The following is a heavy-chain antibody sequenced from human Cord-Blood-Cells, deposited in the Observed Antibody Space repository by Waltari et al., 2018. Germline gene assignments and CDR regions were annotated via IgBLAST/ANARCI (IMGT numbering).Heavy chain of an antibody. CDR1: GGSISSSSYY. D-gene: IGHD3-10*01. Sequence: QLQLQESGPGLVKPSETLSLTCTVSGGSISSSSYYWGWIRQPPGTGREWIGSIYYSGSTYYNPSLKSRVTISVDTSKDQFSRKLSSVTAADTAVYYCARLNRGSGSYYGGYYFDYWGQGTLVTVSS. J-gene: IGHJ4*02. CDR3: ARLNRGSGSYYGGYYFDY. CDR2: IYYSGST. V-gene: IGHV4-39*01.